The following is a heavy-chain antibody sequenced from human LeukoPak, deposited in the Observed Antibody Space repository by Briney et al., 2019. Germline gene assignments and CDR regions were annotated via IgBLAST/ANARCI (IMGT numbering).Heavy chain of an antibody. CDR1: GGSISSYY. J-gene: IGHJ5*02. Sequence: SETLSLTCTVSGGSISSYYWSWSRQPPGKGLEWIGYIYYSGSTNYNPSLKSRVTISVDTSKNQFSLKLSSVTAADTAVYYCARDMTLYDSMEGWFDPWGQGTLVTVSP. CDR3: ARDMTLYDSMEGWFDP. V-gene: IGHV4-59*01. CDR2: IYYSGST. D-gene: IGHD2/OR15-2a*01.